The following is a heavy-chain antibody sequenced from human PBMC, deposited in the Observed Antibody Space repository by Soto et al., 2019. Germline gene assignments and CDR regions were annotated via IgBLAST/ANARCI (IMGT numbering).Heavy chain of an antibody. J-gene: IGHJ4*02. CDR3: ATLWFGEADY. CDR1: GGSMSTSYY. Sequence: QLQLQESGPGLLKPSETLSLTCTVSGGSMSTSYYWGWIRQPPGKGLEWIGSIYYSGSTYYNPSLKGRVTISVDPPKNQCSLKLPSVTAADTSVYYCATLWFGEADYWGQGTLVTVSS. V-gene: IGHV4-39*01. D-gene: IGHD3-10*01. CDR2: IYYSGST.